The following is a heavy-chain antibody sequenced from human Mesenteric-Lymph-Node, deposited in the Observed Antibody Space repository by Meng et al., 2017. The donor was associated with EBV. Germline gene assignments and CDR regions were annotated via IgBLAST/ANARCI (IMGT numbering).Heavy chain of an antibody. J-gene: IGHJ1*01. CDR3: ARVSEISGTWLDC. D-gene: IGHD1-7*01. CDR2: VFHIGST. V-gene: IGHV4-4*02. CDR1: GGSIRGNNW. Sequence: VQLEESGPGLVEPSGTLSLTCAVSGGSIRGNNWWSWIRQPPGKGLEWIGEVFHIGSTNYNPSLKSRVTISLDKSKNQFSLKLTSVTAADTAVYFCARVSEISGTWLDCWGQGTLVTVSS.